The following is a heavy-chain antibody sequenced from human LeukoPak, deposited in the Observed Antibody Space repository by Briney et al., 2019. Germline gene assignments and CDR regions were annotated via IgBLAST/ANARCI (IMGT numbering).Heavy chain of an antibody. D-gene: IGHD3-3*01. CDR1: GGSISSYY. V-gene: IGHV4-59*01. CDR3: ARGPTIFGVADDAFDI. CDR2: IYYSGST. J-gene: IGHJ3*02. Sequence: PSETLSLTCTVSGGSISSYYWSWIRQPPGKGLGWIGYIYYSGSTNYNPSLKSRVTISVDTSKNQFSLKLSSVTAADTAVYYCARGPTIFGVADDAFDIWGQGTMVTVSS.